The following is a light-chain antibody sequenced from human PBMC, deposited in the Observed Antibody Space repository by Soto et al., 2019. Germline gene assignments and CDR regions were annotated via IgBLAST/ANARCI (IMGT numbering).Light chain of an antibody. J-gene: IGLJ2*01. V-gene: IGLV1-44*01. CDR3: AVCDDSLAGRV. CDR1: SSNIGTNA. CDR2: GQN. Sequence: QSVLTQPPSESGTPGQRVTIFCSGSSSNIGTNAVTWYQHLPGTAPKLLIYGQNQRPAGVPDRFSGSKSGTSASLAISGLQSEDEADYYCAVCDDSLAGRVFGGGTKLTVL.